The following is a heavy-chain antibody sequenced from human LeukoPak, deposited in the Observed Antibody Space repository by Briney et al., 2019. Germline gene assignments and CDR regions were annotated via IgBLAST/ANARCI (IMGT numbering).Heavy chain of an antibody. J-gene: IGHJ4*02. D-gene: IGHD1-26*01. CDR3: AWIGSYYGDY. V-gene: IGHV4-61*02. Sequence: PSETLSLTCTVSGGSISSGSYYWSWLRQPAGKGLEWIGRIYTTGSANYNPSLESRLTISVDTSKNQFSLKLSSVTAADTAVYYCAWIGSYYGDYWGQGTLVTVSS. CDR2: IYTTGSA. CDR1: GGSISSGSYY.